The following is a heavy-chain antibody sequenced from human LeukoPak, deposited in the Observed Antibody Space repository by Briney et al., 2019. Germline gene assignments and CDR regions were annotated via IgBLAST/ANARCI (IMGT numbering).Heavy chain of an antibody. CDR2: SYYSGRT. V-gene: IGHV4-39*01. CDR3: ARLRSRYSSSWEFDY. CDR1: GGSISSSSYY. D-gene: IGHD6-13*01. Sequence: SETLSLTCTVSGGSISSSSYYWGWLRQPPGKGLEWVGSSYYSGRTYDNPSLKSRVTISGDKSKNQYSLKLSSVTAADTAVYYCARLRSRYSSSWEFDYWGQGTLVTVSS. J-gene: IGHJ4*02.